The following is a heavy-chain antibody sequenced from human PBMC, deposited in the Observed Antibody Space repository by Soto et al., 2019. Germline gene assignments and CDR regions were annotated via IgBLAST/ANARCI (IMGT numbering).Heavy chain of an antibody. CDR3: ARGGVKGTTSRGQVYN. Sequence: QVQVVESGGGLVKPGGSLRLSCAASGFTFSDYYMSWIRQAPGKGPEWVSFISSSGDSTKYADSVKGRFTISRDNAKNSLYLQLNSLRAEDTAVYYCARGGVKGTTSRGQVYNWGQGTLVTVSS. V-gene: IGHV3-11*06. CDR1: GFTFSDYY. CDR2: ISSSGDST. J-gene: IGHJ4*02. D-gene: IGHD1-7*01.